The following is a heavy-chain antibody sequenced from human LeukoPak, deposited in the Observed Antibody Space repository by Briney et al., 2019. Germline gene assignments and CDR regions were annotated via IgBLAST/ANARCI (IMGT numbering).Heavy chain of an antibody. D-gene: IGHD5-12*01. CDR1: GFTFSSYW. CDR3: VRDSPGYGAYDFD. CDR2: IKEDGSAK. V-gene: IGHV3-7*01. J-gene: IGHJ4*02. Sequence: PGGSLRLSCAASGFTFSSYWMSWVRHAPGKGLEWVANIKEDGSAKYYVDSVKGRFTISRDNAKNSLYLQMNNLSAEDTAVYYCVRDSPGYGAYDFDWGQGTLVTVSS.